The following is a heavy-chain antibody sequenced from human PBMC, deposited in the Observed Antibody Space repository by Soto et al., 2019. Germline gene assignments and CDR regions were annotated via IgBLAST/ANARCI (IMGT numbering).Heavy chain of an antibody. J-gene: IGHJ6*02. V-gene: IGHV3-30*18. CDR3: AKGWDKYSYGTPPYYYYGMDV. CDR1: GFTFSSYG. CDR2: ISYDGSNK. Sequence: GGSLRLSCAASGFTFSSYGMHWVRQAPGKGLEWVAVISYDGSNKYYADSVKGRFTISRDNSKNTLYLQMNSLRAEDTAVYYCAKGWDKYSYGTPPYYYYGMDVWGQGTTVTVSS. D-gene: IGHD5-18*01.